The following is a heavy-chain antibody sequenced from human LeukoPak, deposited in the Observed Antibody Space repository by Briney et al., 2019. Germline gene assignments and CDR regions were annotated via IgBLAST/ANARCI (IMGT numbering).Heavy chain of an antibody. Sequence: GRSLRLSCAASGFTFSSYGMHWVRQAPGKGLEWVAVIWYDGSNKYYADSVKGRFTISRDNSKNSLYLQMNSLKTEDTAVYYCARGGSYVAFDIWGQGTMVTVSS. V-gene: IGHV3-33*01. CDR2: IWYDGSNK. D-gene: IGHD1-26*01. CDR3: ARGGSYVAFDI. CDR1: GFTFSSYG. J-gene: IGHJ3*02.